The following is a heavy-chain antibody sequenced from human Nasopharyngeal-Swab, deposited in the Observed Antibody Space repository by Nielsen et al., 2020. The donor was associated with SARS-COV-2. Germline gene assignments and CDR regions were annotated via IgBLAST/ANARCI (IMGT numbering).Heavy chain of an antibody. V-gene: IGHV4-34*01. CDR1: GGSFSGDY. CDR2: INHSGST. D-gene: IGHD4-17*01. Sequence: TLSLTRAVYGGSFSGDYWSWIRQPPGKGLGWIGEINHSGSTNYNPSLKSRVTISIDTSKKQFSLRLRSVTAADTAVYYCATDYGGGSLWGQGTLVTVSS. J-gene: IGHJ4*02. CDR3: ATDYGGGSL.